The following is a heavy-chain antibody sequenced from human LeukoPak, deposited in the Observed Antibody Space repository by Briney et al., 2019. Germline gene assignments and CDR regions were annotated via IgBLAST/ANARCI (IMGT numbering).Heavy chain of an antibody. J-gene: IGHJ4*02. D-gene: IGHD6-13*01. Sequence: ASVKVSCKASGYTFTDYYIHWLRQAPGQGLEWVGRISPNGGGTIYAQKFQGRVTVTGDTSITTAYMELNRLTSDDTAVYFCAKLEGSAATSSDWGQGTLVTVSS. CDR1: GYTFTDYY. V-gene: IGHV1-2*06. CDR2: ISPNGGGT. CDR3: AKLEGSAATSSD.